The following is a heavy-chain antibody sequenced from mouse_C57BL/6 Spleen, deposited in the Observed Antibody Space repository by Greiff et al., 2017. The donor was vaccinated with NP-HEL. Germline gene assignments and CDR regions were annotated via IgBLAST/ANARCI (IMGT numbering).Heavy chain of an antibody. CDR1: GFTFSSYA. D-gene: IGHD1-1*01. J-gene: IGHJ4*01. CDR2: ISSGGDYI. V-gene: IGHV5-9-1*02. CDR3: TRETILYYYAMDY. Sequence: EVKLVESGEGLVKPGGSLKLSCAASGFTFSSYAMSWVRQTPEKRLEWVAYISSGGDYIYYADTVKGRFTISRDNARNTLYLQMSSLKSEDTAMYYCTRETILYYYAMDYWGQGTSVTVSS.